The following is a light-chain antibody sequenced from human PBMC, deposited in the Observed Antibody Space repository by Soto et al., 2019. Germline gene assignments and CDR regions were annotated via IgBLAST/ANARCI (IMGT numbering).Light chain of an antibody. J-gene: IGKJ2*01. CDR3: LHDYNFPYT. CDR2: GAS. V-gene: IGKV1-6*01. Sequence: IPMTQSPSSLSASVGDRVTITCRASQGIRNDLGWYQQKSGRAPKLLIFGASTLQGGVPSRFSGSGSGTDFTLTISSLQPEDFATYYCLHDYNFPYTFGQGTKVDIK. CDR1: QGIRND.